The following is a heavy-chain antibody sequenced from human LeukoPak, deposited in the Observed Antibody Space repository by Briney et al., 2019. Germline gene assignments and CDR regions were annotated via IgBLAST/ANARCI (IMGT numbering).Heavy chain of an antibody. CDR3: ARISSPNFDY. CDR2: ISSSSSYI. CDR1: GFTFTTYA. D-gene: IGHD2-15*01. V-gene: IGHV3-21*01. J-gene: IGHJ4*02. Sequence: GESLRLSCAASGFTFTTYAMNWVRQAPGKGLEWVSSISSSSSYIYYADSVKGRFTISRDKAKNSLYLQMNSLRAEDTAVYYCARISSPNFDYWGQGTLVTVSS.